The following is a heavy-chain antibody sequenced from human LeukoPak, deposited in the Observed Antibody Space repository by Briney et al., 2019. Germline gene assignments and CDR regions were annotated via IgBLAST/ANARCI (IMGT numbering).Heavy chain of an antibody. CDR2: INHNGST. V-gene: IGHV4-34*01. D-gene: IGHD6-13*01. Sequence: PSETLSLTCAVYGGSFSGYYWSWIRQPPGKGLEWIGEINHNGSTNYNPSLKSRVTISVDASKNQFSLKLSSVTAADTAVYYCARGCIAAVPYYFDYWGQGTLVTVSS. J-gene: IGHJ4*02. CDR3: ARGCIAAVPYYFDY. CDR1: GGSFSGYY.